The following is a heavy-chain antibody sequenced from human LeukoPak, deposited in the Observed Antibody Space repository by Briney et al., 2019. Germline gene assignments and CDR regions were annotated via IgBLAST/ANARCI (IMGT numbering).Heavy chain of an antibody. V-gene: IGHV4-4*07. CDR2: IYTNENT. CDR1: GGPISTYY. D-gene: IGHD6-13*01. Sequence: SEILSLTCTVSGGPISTYYWSWIRQPAGKGLEWIGRIYTNENTNYNPSLRSRVTMSVDTSKNQFSLKLNSVTAADTAVYYCARAAAAAGGQYFDNWGQGTLVAVSS. CDR3: ARAAAAAGGQYFDN. J-gene: IGHJ4*02.